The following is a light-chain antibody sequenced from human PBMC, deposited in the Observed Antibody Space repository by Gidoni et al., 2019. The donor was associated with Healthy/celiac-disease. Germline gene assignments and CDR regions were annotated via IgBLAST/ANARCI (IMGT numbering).Light chain of an antibody. CDR2: DVS. Sequence: QSALTQPASVSGSPGQSLPSSCTGTSSDVGGYNYVSWYQQHPGKAPKLMIYDVSNRPSGVSNRFSGSKSGNTASLTISGLQAEDEADYYCSSYTSSSTLGVVFGGGTKLTVL. CDR1: SSDVGGYNY. CDR3: SSYTSSSTLGVV. V-gene: IGLV2-14*03. J-gene: IGLJ2*01.